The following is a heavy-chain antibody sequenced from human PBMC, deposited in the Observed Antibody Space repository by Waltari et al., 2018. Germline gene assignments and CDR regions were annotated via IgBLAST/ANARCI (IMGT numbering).Heavy chain of an antibody. CDR1: GYTFTSYD. J-gene: IGHJ2*01. V-gene: IGHV1-8*02. CDR2: MNPNSGNT. D-gene: IGHD3-22*01. CDR3: ARATYYYDSSGYRSWYFDL. Sequence: QVQLVQSGAEVKKPGASVKVSCKASGYTFTSYDITWVRQATGQGLEWMGWMNPNSGNTGYAQKFQGRVTMTRNTSISTAYMELSSLRSEDTAVYYCARATYYYDSSGYRSWYFDLWGRGTLVTVSS.